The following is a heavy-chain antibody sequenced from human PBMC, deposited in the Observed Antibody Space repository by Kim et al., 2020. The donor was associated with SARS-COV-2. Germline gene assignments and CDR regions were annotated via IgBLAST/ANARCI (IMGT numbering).Heavy chain of an antibody. CDR3: ARGPTYYYDSSGPASPFDY. Sequence: SETLSLTCAVYGGSFSGYYWSWIRQPPGKGLEWIGEINHSGSTNYNPSLKSRVTISVDTSKNQFSLKLSSVTAADTAVYYCARGPTYYYDSSGPASPFDYWGQGTLVTVSS. D-gene: IGHD3-22*01. J-gene: IGHJ4*02. V-gene: IGHV4-34*01. CDR2: INHSGST. CDR1: GGSFSGYY.